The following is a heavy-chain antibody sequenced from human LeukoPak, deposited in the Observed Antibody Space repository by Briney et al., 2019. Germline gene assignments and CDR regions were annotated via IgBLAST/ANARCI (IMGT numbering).Heavy chain of an antibody. V-gene: IGHV3-20*04. CDR3: AREMYSSGWLNAFDI. CDR1: GFTFDDYG. D-gene: IGHD6-19*01. CDR2: INWNGGST. Sequence: PGGSLRLSCAASGFTFDDYGMSWVRQAPGKGLEWVSGINWNGGSTGYADSVKGRFTISRDNAKNSLYLQMDSLRAEDTALYYCAREMYSSGWLNAFDIWGQGTMVAVSS. J-gene: IGHJ3*02.